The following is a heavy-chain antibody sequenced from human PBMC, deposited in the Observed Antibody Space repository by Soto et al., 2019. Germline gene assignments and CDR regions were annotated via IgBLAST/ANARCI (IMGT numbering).Heavy chain of an antibody. CDR2: FDPEDGET. V-gene: IGHV1-24*01. Sequence: QVQLVQSGAEVKKPGASVKVSCKVSGYTLTELSMHWVRQAPGKGLEWMGGFDPEDGETIYAQKFQGRVTMTEDTSTDTAYMELSSLRSEDTAVYYCATAAFRAGSLYYYYGMDVWGQGTTVTVSS. CDR1: GYTLTELS. J-gene: IGHJ6*02. CDR3: ATAAFRAGSLYYYYGMDV. D-gene: IGHD6-13*01.